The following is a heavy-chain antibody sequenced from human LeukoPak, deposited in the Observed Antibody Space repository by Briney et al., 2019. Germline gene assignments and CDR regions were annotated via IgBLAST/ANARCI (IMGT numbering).Heavy chain of an antibody. D-gene: IGHD6-19*01. V-gene: IGHV3-30-3*01. CDR2: ISYDGSNK. CDR1: GFTFSSYA. J-gene: IGHJ3*02. CDR3: ATCYSSGCPDAFDI. Sequence: GRSLRLSCAASGFTFSSYAMHWVRQAPGKGLEWVAVISYDGSNKYYADSVKGRFTISRDNSKNTLYLRMNSLRAEDTAVYYCATCYSSGCPDAFDIWGQGTMVTVSS.